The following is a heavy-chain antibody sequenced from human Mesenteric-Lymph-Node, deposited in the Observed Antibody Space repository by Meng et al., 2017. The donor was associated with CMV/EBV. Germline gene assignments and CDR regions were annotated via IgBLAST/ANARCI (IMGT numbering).Heavy chain of an antibody. CDR2: ITYSGRTR. D-gene: IGHD3-10*01. J-gene: IGHJ4*02. V-gene: IGHV3-48*03. CDR1: GFTFGSYE. CDR3: VVRDYHSDY. Sequence: GESLKISCADSGFTFGSYELNWVRQAPGKGLEWAPYITYSGRTRYYADSVKGRFTISRDNAKNSLYLQMNSLRAEDTAVYYCVVRDYHSDYWGQGRLVTVSS.